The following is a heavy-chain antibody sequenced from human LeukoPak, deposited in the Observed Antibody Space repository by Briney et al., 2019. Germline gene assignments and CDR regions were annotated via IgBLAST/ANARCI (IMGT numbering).Heavy chain of an antibody. V-gene: IGHV4-59*01. Sequence: SETLSLTCTVSSGSISSYYWSWTRQPPGKGLEWSGYIYYSGSTNYNPSLKSRVTISVDTSKNQLSLKLSSVTAADTAVYYCARSFLTNWSGYLYGMDVWGQGTTVTVSS. CDR2: IYYSGST. J-gene: IGHJ6*02. CDR3: ARSFLTNWSGYLYGMDV. CDR1: SGSISSYY. D-gene: IGHD3-3*01.